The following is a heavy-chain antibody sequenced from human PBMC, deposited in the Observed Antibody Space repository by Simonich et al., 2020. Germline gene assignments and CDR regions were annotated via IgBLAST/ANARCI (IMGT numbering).Heavy chain of an antibody. CDR1: GGSISSYY. CDR3: ARHDRWLQFYFDY. D-gene: IGHD5-12*01. V-gene: IGHV4-59*08. J-gene: IGHJ4*02. Sequence: QVQLQESGPGLVKPSETLSLTCTVSGGSISSYYWSWIRQPLGKGLEWIGYIYYRGSTNYNPSLKSRVTISVDTSKNQFSLKLSSVTAADTAVYYCARHDRWLQFYFDYWGQGTLVTVSS. CDR2: IYYRGST.